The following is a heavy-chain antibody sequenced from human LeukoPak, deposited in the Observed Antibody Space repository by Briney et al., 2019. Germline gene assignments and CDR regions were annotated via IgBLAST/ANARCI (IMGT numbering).Heavy chain of an antibody. Sequence: ASVKVSCKASGYTFTDYYIHWVRQAPGQGLEWMGWINPNSGGTNYAQTFQGRVTMTRDTSITTAYLELSSLRSDDTAIYYCARDVGDWGQGTLVTVSS. D-gene: IGHD3-16*01. CDR3: ARDVGD. V-gene: IGHV1-2*02. CDR1: GYTFTDYY. CDR2: INPNSGGT. J-gene: IGHJ4*02.